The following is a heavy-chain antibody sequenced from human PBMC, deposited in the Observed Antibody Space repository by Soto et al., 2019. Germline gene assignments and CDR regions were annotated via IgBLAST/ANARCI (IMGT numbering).Heavy chain of an antibody. Sequence: GGSVRLSCAASGFTFSSYAMSWVRQALGKGLEWVSAISGSGGSTYYADSVKGRFTISRDNSKNTLYLQMNSLRAEDTAVYYCAKSRQLWSHYYGMDVWGQGTTVTVSS. V-gene: IGHV3-23*01. CDR1: GFTFSSYA. CDR2: ISGSGGST. CDR3: AKSRQLWSHYYGMDV. J-gene: IGHJ6*02. D-gene: IGHD5-18*01.